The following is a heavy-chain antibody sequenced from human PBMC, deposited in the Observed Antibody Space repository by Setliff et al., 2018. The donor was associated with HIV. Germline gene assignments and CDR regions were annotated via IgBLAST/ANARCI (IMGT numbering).Heavy chain of an antibody. CDR3: ARATWNSVDY. J-gene: IGHJ4*02. V-gene: IGHV4-59*11. Sequence: SETLSLTCTVSGGSISSHYWSWIRQPPGKGLEWIGYINYSGSTNYNPSLKSRVTISVDTSKKQFSLKLTSVTAADTAVYYCARATWNSVDYWGQGTLVTVS. D-gene: IGHD1-7*01. CDR1: GGSISSHY. CDR2: INYSGST.